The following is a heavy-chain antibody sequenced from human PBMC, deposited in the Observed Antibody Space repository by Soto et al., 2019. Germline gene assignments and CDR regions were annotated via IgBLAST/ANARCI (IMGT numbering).Heavy chain of an antibody. CDR3: ARDILSSGYKHFDC. D-gene: IGHD6-19*01. V-gene: IGHV3-30*02. J-gene: IGHJ4*02. CDR1: GFLFSNFG. CDR2: IRYDGSDK. Sequence: QVHLVESGGGEVQPGGSLRLACGASGFLFSNFGMHWVRQAPGKGLEWVAFIRYDGSDKYYVDSVKGRFTISRDNSKNTLSLQMSSLRVEDTAVYYCARDILSSGYKHFDCWGQGTLVTVSS.